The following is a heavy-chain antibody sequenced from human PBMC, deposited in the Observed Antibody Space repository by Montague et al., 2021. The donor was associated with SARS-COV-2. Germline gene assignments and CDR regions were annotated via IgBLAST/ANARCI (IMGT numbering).Heavy chain of an antibody. CDR2: SYYRSKWYN. V-gene: IGHV6-1*01. CDR3: ARIPVGSKYYFDF. CDR1: GDSVSSNIDT. J-gene: IGHJ4*02. Sequence: CAISGDSVSSNIDTWTWIRQSPSSGLEWHGRSYYRSKWYNDYAESVKSRITIDPDTSKHQFSLHLNSVTPEDTAVYYCARIPVGSKYYFDFWGQGTLVAVSS. D-gene: IGHD2-2*01.